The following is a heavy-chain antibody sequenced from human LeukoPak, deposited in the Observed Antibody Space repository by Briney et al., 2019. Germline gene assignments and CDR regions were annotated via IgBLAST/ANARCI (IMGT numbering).Heavy chain of an antibody. Sequence: PGGSLRLSCAASGFTFSSYAMSWVRQAPAKGLEWVSAINGSCGSTYYADSVKGRFTIYRDNSKNTLYLQMNGLRAEDTAVYYCAKDNDCGGNSGYNWFDPWGQGTLVTVSS. D-gene: IGHD4-23*01. V-gene: IGHV3-23*01. CDR3: AKDNDCGGNSGYNWFDP. CDR2: INGSCGST. CDR1: GFTFSSYA. J-gene: IGHJ5*02.